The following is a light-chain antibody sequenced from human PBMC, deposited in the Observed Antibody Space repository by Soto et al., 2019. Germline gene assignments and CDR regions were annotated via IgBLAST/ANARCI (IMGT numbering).Light chain of an antibody. CDR2: DVS. J-gene: IGLJ2*01. CDR3: CSCADSYTYVV. CDR1: SSDVGGYNY. Sequence: QSALTQPRSVSGSPGQSVTISCTGTSSDVGGYNYVSWYQQHPGKAPKLMIYDVSKRPSGVPDRFSGSKSGNTASLTISRLQADDKADYYCCSCADSYTYVVFSGRTKRTVL. V-gene: IGLV2-11*01.